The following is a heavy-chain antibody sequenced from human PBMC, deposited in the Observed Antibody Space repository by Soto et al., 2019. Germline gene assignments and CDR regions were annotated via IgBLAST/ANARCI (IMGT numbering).Heavy chain of an antibody. Sequence: QVQLVGSGGGVVQPGRSLRLSCAASGFTFSNYAMHWVRQAPGKGLEWVAVISYDGSNKYYADSVKGRFTISRDSSKNTLYLQMNSLRTEDTAVYYCARPLWRDDYNWGYFDLWGRGTLVTVSS. V-gene: IGHV3-30-3*01. D-gene: IGHD4-4*01. CDR3: ARPLWRDDYNWGYFDL. J-gene: IGHJ2*01. CDR2: ISYDGSNK. CDR1: GFTFSNYA.